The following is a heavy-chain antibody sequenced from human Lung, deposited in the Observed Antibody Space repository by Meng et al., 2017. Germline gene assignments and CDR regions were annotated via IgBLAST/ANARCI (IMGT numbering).Heavy chain of an antibody. V-gene: IGHV1-2*06. CDR2: INPKSGDT. Sequence: ASVKVSCKPSGYNFPDYYIHWVRRAPGQGLEWMGRINPKSGDTLYAQKFQARVTMTGDTSISTAYMELSGLRSDDTAMYYCARDEDISAAGKLFGDYWGQGTLVTVSS. CDR1: GYNFPDYY. CDR3: ARDEDISAAGKLFGDY. D-gene: IGHD6-25*01. J-gene: IGHJ4*02.